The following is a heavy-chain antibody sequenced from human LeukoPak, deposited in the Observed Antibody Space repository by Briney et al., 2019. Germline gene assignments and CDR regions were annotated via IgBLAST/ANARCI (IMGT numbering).Heavy chain of an antibody. V-gene: IGHV1-69*13. CDR1: GYTFTSYG. CDR3: ARIAGQDYAFDY. D-gene: IGHD4/OR15-4a*01. Sequence: GASVKVSCKASGYTFTSYGISWVRQAPGQGLEWMGGIIPIFGTANYAQKFQGRVTISADESTTTAYMELSSLRSEDTAVYYCARIAGQDYAFDYWGQGTLVTVSS. CDR2: IIPIFGTA. J-gene: IGHJ4*02.